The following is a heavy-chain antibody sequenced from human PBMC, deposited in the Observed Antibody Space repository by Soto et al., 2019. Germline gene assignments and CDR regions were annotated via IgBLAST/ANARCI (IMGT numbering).Heavy chain of an antibody. CDR3: ARAGGRSDYYGMDV. CDR2: IIPIFGTA. CDR1: GGSFISYA. D-gene: IGHD1-26*01. J-gene: IGHJ6*02. Sequence: GXSVKVPCTASGGSFISYAIIWGRQATGQGLEWMGGIIPIFGTANYAQKFQGRVTITADESTSTAYMELSSLRSEDTAVYYCARAGGRSDYYGMDVWGQGTTVTVSS. V-gene: IGHV1-69*13.